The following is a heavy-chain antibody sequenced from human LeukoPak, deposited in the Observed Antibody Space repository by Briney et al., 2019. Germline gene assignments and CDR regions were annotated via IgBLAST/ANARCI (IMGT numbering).Heavy chain of an antibody. D-gene: IGHD3-22*01. CDR3: TRDSMTYYYDSSGYYSDY. Sequence: GGSLRLSCTASGFTFGDYAMSWVRQAPGKGLEWVGFIRSKAYGGTTEYAASMKGRFTISRDDSKSIAYLQMNSLKTEDTAVYYCTRDSMTYYYDSSGYYSDYWGQGTLVTVSS. J-gene: IGHJ4*02. CDR1: GFTFGDYA. CDR2: IRSKAYGGTT. V-gene: IGHV3-49*04.